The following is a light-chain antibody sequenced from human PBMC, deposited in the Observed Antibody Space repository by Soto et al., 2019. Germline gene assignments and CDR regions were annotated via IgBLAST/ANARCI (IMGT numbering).Light chain of an antibody. CDR1: SSNIGAGYD. J-gene: IGLJ2*01. CDR3: QSYAGSLSGSV. Sequence: QSVLTQPPSVSGAPGQRVTISCTGSSSNIGAGYDVHWYQQLPGTAPKVLIYGNSNRPSGVPDRFSGSKSGTSASLAITGLQAEDEADYYCQSYAGSLSGSVFGGGTKLTVL. CDR2: GNS. V-gene: IGLV1-40*01.